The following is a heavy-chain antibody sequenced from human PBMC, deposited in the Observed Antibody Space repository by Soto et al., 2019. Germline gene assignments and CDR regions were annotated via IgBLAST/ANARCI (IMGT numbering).Heavy chain of an antibody. J-gene: IGHJ5*02. CDR3: AGNYDSSGYYSENGFDP. V-gene: IGHV4-59*01. D-gene: IGHD3-22*01. CDR1: GGSISSYY. Sequence: SETLSLTCTVSGGSISSYYWSWIRQPPGKGLEWIGYIYYSGSTNYNPSLKSRVTISVDTSKNQFSLKLSSVTAADTAVYYCAGNYDSSGYYSENGFDPWGQGTLVTVSS. CDR2: IYYSGST.